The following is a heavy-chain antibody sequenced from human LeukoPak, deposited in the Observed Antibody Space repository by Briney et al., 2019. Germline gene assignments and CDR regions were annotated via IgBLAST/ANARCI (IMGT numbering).Heavy chain of an antibody. J-gene: IGHJ3*01. D-gene: IGHD6-19*01. CDR3: AREYQYSSGWYGAFDV. V-gene: IGHV1-3*01. CDR1: GYSFTDYA. CDR2: INAANGST. Sequence: ASVKVSCKASGYSFTDYAMHWVRQAPGQRLEWMGWINAANGSTKYSQNFQGRVTITRDTSASTAYMELSSLRAEDTAVYYCAREYQYSSGWYGAFDVWGQGTMVTVSS.